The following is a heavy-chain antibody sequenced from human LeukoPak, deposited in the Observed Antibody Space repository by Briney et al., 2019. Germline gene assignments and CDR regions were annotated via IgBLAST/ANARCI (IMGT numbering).Heavy chain of an antibody. Sequence: SETLSLTCTVSDGSISSYYWSWIRQPPGKGLEWIGYIYYSGSTNYNPSLKSRVTISVDTSKNQFSLKLSSVTAADTAVYYCARDSRWFGEVNYYYYMDVWGKGTTVTVSS. CDR2: IYYSGST. D-gene: IGHD3-10*01. CDR1: DGSISSYY. V-gene: IGHV4-59*01. CDR3: ARDSRWFGEVNYYYYMDV. J-gene: IGHJ6*03.